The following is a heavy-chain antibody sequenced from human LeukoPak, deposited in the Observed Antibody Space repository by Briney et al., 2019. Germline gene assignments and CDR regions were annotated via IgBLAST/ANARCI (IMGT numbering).Heavy chain of an antibody. Sequence: SETLSLTCTVSGGSISSSSYYWGWIRQPPGKGLERIGSIYYSGSTYYNPSLKSRVTISVDTSKNQFSLKLSSVTAADTAVYYCARVVQDSSGYYPACFDYWGQGTLVTVSS. V-gene: IGHV4-39*07. CDR1: GGSISSSSYY. CDR2: IYYSGST. J-gene: IGHJ4*02. CDR3: ARVVQDSSGYYPACFDY. D-gene: IGHD3-22*01.